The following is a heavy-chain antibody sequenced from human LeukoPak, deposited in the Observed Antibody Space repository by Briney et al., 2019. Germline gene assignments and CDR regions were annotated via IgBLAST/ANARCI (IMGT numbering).Heavy chain of an antibody. CDR2: ISYDGSNK. CDR1: GFTFSSYA. J-gene: IGHJ4*02. V-gene: IGHV3-30*04. CDR3: ARGDSSSWYSPFDY. D-gene: IGHD6-13*01. Sequence: GGSLRLSCAASGFTFSSYAMHWVRQAPGKGLEGVAVISYDGSNKYYADSVKGRFTISRDNSKNTLYLQMNSLRAEDTAVYYCARGDSSSWYSPFDYWGQGTLVTVSS.